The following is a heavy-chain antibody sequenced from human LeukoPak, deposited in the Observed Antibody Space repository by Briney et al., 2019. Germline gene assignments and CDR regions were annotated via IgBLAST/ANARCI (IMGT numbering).Heavy chain of an antibody. V-gene: IGHV3-30*18. J-gene: IGHJ4*02. Sequence: GGSLRLSSAASGFTFSSYGMHWVRQAPGKGLEWVAVISYDGSNKYYADSVKGRFTISRDNSKNTLYLQMNSLRAEDTAVCYCAKDRSSSFDYWGQGALVTVSS. CDR1: GFTFSSYG. D-gene: IGHD6-13*01. CDR3: AKDRSSSFDY. CDR2: ISYDGSNK.